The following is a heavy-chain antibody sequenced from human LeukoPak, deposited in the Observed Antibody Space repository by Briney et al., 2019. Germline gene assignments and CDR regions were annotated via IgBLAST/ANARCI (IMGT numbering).Heavy chain of an antibody. J-gene: IGHJ4*02. V-gene: IGHV4-39*01. CDR3: ARAYSGSYSDYFDY. Sequence: SETLSLTCTVSGGSISSSSYYWGWIRQPPGKGLEWIGSIYYSGSTYYNPSLKSRVTISVDTSKNQFSLKLSSVTAADTAVYYCARAYSGSYSDYFDYWGQGTLVTVSS. CDR1: GGSISSSSYY. D-gene: IGHD1-26*01. CDR2: IYYSGST.